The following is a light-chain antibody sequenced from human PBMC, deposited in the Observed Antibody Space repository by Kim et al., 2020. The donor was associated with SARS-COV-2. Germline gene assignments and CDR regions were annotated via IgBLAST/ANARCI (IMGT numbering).Light chain of an antibody. CDR3: QQYGTSMPYT. CDR2: GTS. Sequence: PGGRATLSCRASQGYVDTTSLAWYQQIPGQAPRLLNYGTSTRATGVPDRFSGSASGTDFTLTISKVEPEDFAIYWCQQYGTSMPYTFGQGTKLEI. V-gene: IGKV3-20*01. J-gene: IGKJ2*01. CDR1: QGYVDTTS.